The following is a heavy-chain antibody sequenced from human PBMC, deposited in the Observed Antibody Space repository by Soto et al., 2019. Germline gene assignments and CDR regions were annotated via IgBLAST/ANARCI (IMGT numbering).Heavy chain of an antibody. J-gene: IGHJ4*02. Sequence: GSVEVSCKASGYTFTSYDIYWVRQATGQGLEGMGWMNPNTGNSGYAQKFQGRVTMTSDTSISTAHMELSSLRSEDTAVYYCAGRAETNGWNGFGADKYYFDFWGQGPLLTVSS. V-gene: IGHV1-8*01. D-gene: IGHD1-1*01. CDR2: MNPNTGNS. CDR3: AGRAETNGWNGFGADKYYFDF. CDR1: GYTFTSYD.